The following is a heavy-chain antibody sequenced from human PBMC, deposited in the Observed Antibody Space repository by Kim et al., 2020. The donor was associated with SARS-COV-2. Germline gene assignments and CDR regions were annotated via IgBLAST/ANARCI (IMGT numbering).Heavy chain of an antibody. D-gene: IGHD2-15*01. Sequence: GGSLRLSCTASGFTFGDYSMTWVRQAPGKGLEWVGFIRIKTSGGTTEYAASVKGRFTISRDDSKSVAYLQMNSLKTEDTAVYYCTRGWFCDGGGCYSHFNYWGQGTLVTVFS. CDR1: GFTFGDYS. CDR3: TRGWFCDGGGCYSHFNY. V-gene: IGHV3-49*04. CDR2: IRIKTSGGTT. J-gene: IGHJ4*02.